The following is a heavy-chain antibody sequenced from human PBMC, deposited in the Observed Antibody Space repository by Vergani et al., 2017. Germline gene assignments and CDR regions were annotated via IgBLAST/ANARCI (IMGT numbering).Heavy chain of an antibody. D-gene: IGHD3-3*01. CDR3: ARGLSGVVPPSYYMDV. V-gene: IGHV1-2*02. Sequence: QVQLVQSGAEVKKPGASVKVSCKASGYTFTGYYMHWVRQAPGQGLEWMGWINPNSGGTNYAQQFQGRVTMTRDTSISTAYMELSRLRSDDTAVYYCARGLSGVVPPSYYMDVWGKGTTVTVSS. CDR2: INPNSGGT. J-gene: IGHJ6*03. CDR1: GYTFTGYY.